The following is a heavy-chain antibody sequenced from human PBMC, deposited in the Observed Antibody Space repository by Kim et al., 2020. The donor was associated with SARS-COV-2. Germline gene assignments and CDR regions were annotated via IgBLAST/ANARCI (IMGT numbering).Heavy chain of an antibody. CDR2: IIPIFGTA. Sequence: SVKVSCKASGGTFSSYAISWVRQAPGQGLEWMGGIIPIFGTANYAQKFQGRVTITADESTSTAYMELSSLRSEDTAVYYCAKPPDYYYYGMDVWGQGTTVTVSS. J-gene: IGHJ6*02. CDR3: AKPPDYYYYGMDV. CDR1: GGTFSSYA. V-gene: IGHV1-69*13.